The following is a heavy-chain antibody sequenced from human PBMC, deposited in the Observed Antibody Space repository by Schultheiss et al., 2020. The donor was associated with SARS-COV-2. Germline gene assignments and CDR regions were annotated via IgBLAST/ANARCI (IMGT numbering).Heavy chain of an antibody. CDR3: ARDVAGREYFDY. V-gene: IGHV4-59*01. CDR1: GGSISSYY. D-gene: IGHD6-19*01. Sequence: ESLKISCTVSGGSISSYYWSWIRQPPGKGLEWIGYIYYSGSTYYNPSLKSRVTISVDTSKNQFSLKLSSVTAADTAVYYCARDVAGREYFDYWGQGTLVTVSS. CDR2: IYYSGST. J-gene: IGHJ4*02.